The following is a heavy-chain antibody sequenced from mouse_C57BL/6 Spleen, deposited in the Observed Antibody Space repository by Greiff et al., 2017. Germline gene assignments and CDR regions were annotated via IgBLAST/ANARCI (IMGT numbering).Heavy chain of an antibody. Sequence: QVQLQQPGAELVMPGASVKLSCKASSYTFTSYWMHWVKQRPGQGLEWIGEIDPSDSYTNYNQKFKGKSTLTVDKSSSTAYMQLSSLTSEDSAVYYCARFSDSNYFYFDYWGQGTTLTVSS. V-gene: IGHV1-69*01. D-gene: IGHD2-5*01. CDR3: ARFSDSNYFYFDY. CDR2: IDPSDSYT. CDR1: SYTFTSYW. J-gene: IGHJ2*01.